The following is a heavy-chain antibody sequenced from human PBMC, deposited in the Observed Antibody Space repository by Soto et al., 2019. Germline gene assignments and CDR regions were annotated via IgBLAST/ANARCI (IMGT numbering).Heavy chain of an antibody. J-gene: IGHJ5*02. V-gene: IGHV1-46*01. CDR1: GYTFTSYY. CDR2: INPSGGST. Sequence: QVQLVQSGAEVKKPGASVKVSCKASGYTFTSYYMHWVRQAPGQGLEWMGIINPSGGSTSYAQKFQGRVTMTRDMSTSTVYMELSSLRSEDTAVYYCARTPRGDIAAAGTLGNWFDPWGQGTLVTVSS. CDR3: ARTPRGDIAAAGTLGNWFDP. D-gene: IGHD6-13*01.